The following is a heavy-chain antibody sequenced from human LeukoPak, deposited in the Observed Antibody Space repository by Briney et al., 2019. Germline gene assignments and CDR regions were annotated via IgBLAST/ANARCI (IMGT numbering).Heavy chain of an antibody. D-gene: IGHD3-3*01. CDR1: GGSISSGGYY. J-gene: IGHJ5*02. CDR3: ARVGGRFYNWFDP. V-gene: IGHV4-61*02. CDR2: IYTSGST. Sequence: SETLSLTCTVSGGSISSGGYYWSWIRQHPGKGLEWIGRIYTSGSTNYNPSLKSRVTMSVDTSKNQFSLKLSSVTAADTAVYYCARVGGRFYNWFDPWGQGTLVTVSS.